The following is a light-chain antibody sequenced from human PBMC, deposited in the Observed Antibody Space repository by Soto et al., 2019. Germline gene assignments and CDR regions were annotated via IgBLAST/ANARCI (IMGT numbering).Light chain of an antibody. Sequence: QSVLTQPASVSGSPGQSITISCTGTSSDVGGYNYVSWYQQHPGKAPKLIIYDVSNRPSGVSNRFSGSKSGNTASLTISGLHPDDEDDYYCSSYTSSSTPLVFGTGTKLTVL. J-gene: IGLJ1*01. CDR3: SSYTSSSTPLV. CDR1: SSDVGGYNY. V-gene: IGLV2-14*01. CDR2: DVS.